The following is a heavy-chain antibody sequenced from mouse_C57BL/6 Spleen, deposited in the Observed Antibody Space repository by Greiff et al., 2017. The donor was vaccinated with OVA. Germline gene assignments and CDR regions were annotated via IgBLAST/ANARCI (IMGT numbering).Heavy chain of an antibody. CDR2: ISSGSSTI. V-gene: IGHV5-17*01. CDR3: AREDYGSSYAWFAY. CDR1: GFTFSDYG. Sequence: EVMLVESGGGLVKPGGSLKLSCAASGFTFSDYGMHWVRQAPEKGLEWVAYISSGSSTIYYADTVKGRFTISRANAKNTLFLQMTSLRSEDTAMYYCAREDYGSSYAWFAYWGQGTLVTVSA. D-gene: IGHD1-1*01. J-gene: IGHJ3*01.